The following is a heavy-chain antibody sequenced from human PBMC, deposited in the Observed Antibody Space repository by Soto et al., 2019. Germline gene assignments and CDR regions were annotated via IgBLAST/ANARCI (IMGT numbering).Heavy chain of an antibody. CDR2: ISGSGGST. CDR3: ARTYQLLGAPTWFDP. Sequence: PGGSLRLSCAASGFTFSSYAMSWVRQAPGKGLEWVSAISGSGGSTYYADSVKGRFTISRDNSKNTLYLQMNSLRAEDTAVYYCARTYQLLGAPTWFDPWGQGTLVTAPQ. D-gene: IGHD2-2*01. V-gene: IGHV3-23*01. CDR1: GFTFSSYA. J-gene: IGHJ5*02.